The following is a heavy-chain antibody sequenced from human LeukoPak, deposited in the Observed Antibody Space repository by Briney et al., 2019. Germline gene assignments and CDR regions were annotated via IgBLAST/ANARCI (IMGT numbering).Heavy chain of an antibody. CDR1: GFTFSSYG. V-gene: IGHV3-33*01. D-gene: IGHD3-10*01. CDR3: ARDRVVRGVIPYGMDV. CDR2: IWYDGSNK. J-gene: IGHJ6*02. Sequence: SLRLSCAASGFTFSSYGMHWVRQAPGKGLEWVAVIWYDGSNKYYADSVRGRFTISRDNSKNTLYLQMNSLRAEDTAVYYCARDRVVRGVIPYGMDVWGQGTTVTVSS.